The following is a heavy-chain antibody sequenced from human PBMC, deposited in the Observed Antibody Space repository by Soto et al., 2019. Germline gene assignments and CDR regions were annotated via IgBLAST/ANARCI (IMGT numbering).Heavy chain of an antibody. V-gene: IGHV3-23*01. D-gene: IGHD3-10*01. CDR1: GFTFSSYA. Sequence: EVQLLDSGGGLVQPGGSLRLSCAASGFTFSSYAMSWVRQAPGKGLEWVSIIGVGGGDRYYPESVKGRFTISRDNSRDTLYLEMNSLRDEHTAVYYCARVRFGELVWGQGTLVTVSS. CDR3: ARVRFGELV. J-gene: IGHJ4*02. CDR2: IGVGGGDR.